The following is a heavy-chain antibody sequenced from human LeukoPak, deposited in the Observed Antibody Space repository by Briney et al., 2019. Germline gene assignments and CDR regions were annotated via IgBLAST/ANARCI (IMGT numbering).Heavy chain of an antibody. CDR3: AKGQYGGHSLIEY. CDR1: TFTLSTYG. D-gene: IGHD4-23*01. J-gene: IGHJ4*02. CDR2: ISGSSGST. Sequence: GGSLRLSCAASTFTLSTYGMSWVRQAPGKGLEWVSAISGSSGSTHYADSVKGRFTISRDDSKNTLYLHMNSLRAEDTAIYYCAKGQYGGHSLIEYWGQGTLVTVSS. V-gene: IGHV3-23*01.